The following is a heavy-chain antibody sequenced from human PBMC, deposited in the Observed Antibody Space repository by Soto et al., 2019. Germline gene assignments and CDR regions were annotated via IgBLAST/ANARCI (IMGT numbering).Heavy chain of an antibody. CDR1: ESTVSRDW. J-gene: IGHJ4*02. D-gene: IGHD1-26*01. Sequence: EVHLVESGGGLVQTGGSLRLSCAIFESTVSRDWMNWVRQAPGKGLEWVAHINQDGSEKYYVDSGKGRFTISRDNAKKSLYLQMKSLSPGDTAMYYCSGGVGDAFWGQGTLVTVSS. CDR3: SGGVGDAF. V-gene: IGHV3-7*04. CDR2: INQDGSEK.